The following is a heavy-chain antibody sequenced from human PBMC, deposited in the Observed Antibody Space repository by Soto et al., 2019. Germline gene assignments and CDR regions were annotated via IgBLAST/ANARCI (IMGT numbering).Heavy chain of an antibody. CDR1: GGTFSSYA. Sequence: ASVKVSCKASGGTFSSYAISWVRQAPGQGLEWMGGIIPIFGTANYAQKFQGRVTITADESTSTAYMELSSLRSEDTAVYYCARHQEAGPYYYGMDVWGQGTTVTVSS. J-gene: IGHJ6*02. V-gene: IGHV1-69*13. CDR2: IIPIFGTA. D-gene: IGHD6-13*01. CDR3: ARHQEAGPYYYGMDV.